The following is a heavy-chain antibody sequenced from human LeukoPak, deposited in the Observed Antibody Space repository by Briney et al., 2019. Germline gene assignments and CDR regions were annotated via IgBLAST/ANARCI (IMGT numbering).Heavy chain of an antibody. CDR3: AREYSYGSVSDY. J-gene: IGHJ4*02. D-gene: IGHD5-18*01. CDR1: GYTFTGYY. CDR2: INPNSGGT. V-gene: IGHV1-2*02. Sequence: ASVKVSCKASGYTFTGYYMHWVRQAPGQGLEWMGWINPNSGGTNYAQKFQGRVTMTRDTSISTAYMELSRLRSDDTAVYYCAREYSYGSVSDYWGQGTLVTVSS.